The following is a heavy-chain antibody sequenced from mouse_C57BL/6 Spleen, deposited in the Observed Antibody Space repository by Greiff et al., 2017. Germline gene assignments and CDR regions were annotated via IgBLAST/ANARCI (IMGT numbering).Heavy chain of an antibody. CDR1: GYTFTDYN. CDR2: INPNNGGT. Sequence: EVQLQQSGPELVKPGASVKMSCKASGYTFTDYNMHWVKQSHGKSLEWIGDINPNNGGTSYNQKFKGKATLTVNKSSSTAYMELRSLTSEDSAVYYCARTRDYGNYNYYALDYWGQGTSVTVSS. V-gene: IGHV1-22*01. J-gene: IGHJ4*01. D-gene: IGHD2-1*01. CDR3: ARTRDYGNYNYYALDY.